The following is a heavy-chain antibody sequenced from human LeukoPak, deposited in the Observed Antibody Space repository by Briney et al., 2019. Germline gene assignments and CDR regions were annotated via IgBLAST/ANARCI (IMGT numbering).Heavy chain of an antibody. CDR2: ISAYNGNT. V-gene: IGHV1-18*01. Sequence: HRASVTVSCTASGYTFTSYGISWVRQAPGQGLEWMGSISAYNGNTNYAQKLQGRVTITTDTSTSTAYMELRTLRSDDAAVYYCARVRGYSGSSLGAYIDYWGQGTLVTVSS. CDR1: GYTFTSYG. J-gene: IGHJ4*02. D-gene: IGHD1-26*01. CDR3: ARVRGYSGSSLGAYIDY.